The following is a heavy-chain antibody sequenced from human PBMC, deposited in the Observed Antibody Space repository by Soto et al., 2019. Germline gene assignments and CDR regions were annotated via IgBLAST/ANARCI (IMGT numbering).Heavy chain of an antibody. D-gene: IGHD1-1*01. CDR1: GYTFTSYD. Sequence: ASVKVSCKASGYTFTSYDINWVRQATGQGLEWMGWMNPNSGNTGYAQKFQGRVTMTRNTSISTAYMELSNLRSEDTAVYYCARGPPYNWNDGYYYYMDVWGKGTTVTVSS. J-gene: IGHJ6*03. CDR2: MNPNSGNT. CDR3: ARGPPYNWNDGYYYYMDV. V-gene: IGHV1-8*01.